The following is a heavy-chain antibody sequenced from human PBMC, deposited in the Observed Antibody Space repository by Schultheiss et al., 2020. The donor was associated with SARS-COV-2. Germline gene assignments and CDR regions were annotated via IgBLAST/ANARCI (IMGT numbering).Heavy chain of an antibody. Sequence: GGSLRLSCAASGFTFSSYGMHWVRQAPGKGLEWVAVISYDGSNKYYADSVKGRFTISRDNSKNTLYLQMNSLRAEDTAVYYCASELVIPPDAFDIWGQGKM. V-gene: IGHV3-30*03. CDR1: GFTFSSYG. J-gene: IGHJ3*02. D-gene: IGHD3-9*01. CDR2: ISYDGSNK. CDR3: ASELVIPPDAFDI.